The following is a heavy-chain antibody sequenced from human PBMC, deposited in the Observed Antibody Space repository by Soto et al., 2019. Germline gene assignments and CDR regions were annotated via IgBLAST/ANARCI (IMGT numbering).Heavy chain of an antibody. J-gene: IGHJ4*02. CDR3: AKSLRPGVWGSYPHFDY. D-gene: IGHD3-16*02. Sequence: SVKVSCKASGGTFSSYAISWVRQAPGQGLEWMGGIIPIFGTANYAQKFQGRVTITADESTSTAYMELSSLRSEDTAVYYCAKSLRPGVWGSYPHFDYWGQGTLVTVSS. V-gene: IGHV1-69*13. CDR1: GGTFSSYA. CDR2: IIPIFGTA.